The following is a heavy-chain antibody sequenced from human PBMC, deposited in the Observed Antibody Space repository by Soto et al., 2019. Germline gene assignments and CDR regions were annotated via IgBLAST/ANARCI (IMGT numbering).Heavy chain of an antibody. J-gene: IGHJ3*02. D-gene: IGHD2-15*01. Sequence: SETLSLTCTVSGGSISSYYWSWIRQPPGKGLEWIGYIYYSGSTNYNPSLKSRVTISVDTSKNQFSLKLSSVTAADTAVYYCRRLGYCSGGSCYSVPKDAFDIWGQGTMVTVSS. CDR3: RRLGYCSGGSCYSVPKDAFDI. V-gene: IGHV4-59*01. CDR1: GGSISSYY. CDR2: IYYSGST.